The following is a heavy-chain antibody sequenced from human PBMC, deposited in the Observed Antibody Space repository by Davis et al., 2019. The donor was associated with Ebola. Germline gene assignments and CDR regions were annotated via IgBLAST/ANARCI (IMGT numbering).Heavy chain of an antibody. Sequence: SETLSLTCAVSGGSISSSNWWSWVRQPPGKGLEWIGEIYHSGSTNYSPSLKSRVTISVDKSKNQFSLKLSSVTAADTAVYYCARDRRYYYDSSGYYSSYYFDYWGQGTLVTVSS. CDR3: ARDRRYYYDSSGYYSSYYFDY. J-gene: IGHJ4*02. V-gene: IGHV4-4*02. CDR1: GGSISSSNW. D-gene: IGHD3-22*01. CDR2: IYHSGST.